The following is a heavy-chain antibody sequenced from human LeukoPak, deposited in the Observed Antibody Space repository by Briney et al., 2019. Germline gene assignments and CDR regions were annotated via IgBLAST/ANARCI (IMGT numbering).Heavy chain of an antibody. CDR2: IRYDGSNK. V-gene: IGHV3-30*02. D-gene: IGHD4-17*01. Sequence: GGSLRLSCAASGFTFSSYGMHWVRQAPGKGLEWVAFIRYDGSNKYYADSVKGRFTISRDNSKNTLYLQINSLRAEDTAVYYCAKDPNDYGDYLAFDIWGQGTMVTVSS. CDR3: AKDPNDYGDYLAFDI. J-gene: IGHJ3*02. CDR1: GFTFSSYG.